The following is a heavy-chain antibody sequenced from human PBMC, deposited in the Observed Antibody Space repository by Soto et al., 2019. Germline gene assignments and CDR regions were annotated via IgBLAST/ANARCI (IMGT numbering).Heavy chain of an antibody. J-gene: IGHJ4*02. CDR3: AISEATALDY. V-gene: IGHV4-4*02. Sequence: QVQLLESGPGLLKPSGTLSLTCTVSGDSMSSSNWWNWVRQPPGKGLEWIGEAHHSGGTNYNPSLNSRVTISVDRSQNHFSLQLTSVTAADTAVYYCAISEATALDYWGQGTLVTVSS. CDR1: GDSMSSSNW. CDR2: AHHSGGT.